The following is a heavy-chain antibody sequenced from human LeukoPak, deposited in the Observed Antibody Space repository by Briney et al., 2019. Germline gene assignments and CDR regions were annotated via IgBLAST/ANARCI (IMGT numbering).Heavy chain of an antibody. Sequence: GGSLRLSCAASGFTFSSYSMNWVRQAPGKGLEWVSSISSSSYIYYADSVKGRFTISRDNAKNSLYLQMNSLRAEDTAVYCCARNLPYNYYGSGSYYTAIDYWGQGTLVTVSS. CDR1: GFTFSSYS. V-gene: IGHV3-21*01. CDR3: ARNLPYNYYGSGSYYTAIDY. CDR2: ISSSSYI. D-gene: IGHD3-10*01. J-gene: IGHJ4*02.